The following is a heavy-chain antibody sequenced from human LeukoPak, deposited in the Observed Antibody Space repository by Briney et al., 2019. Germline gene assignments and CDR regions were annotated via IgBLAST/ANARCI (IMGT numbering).Heavy chain of an antibody. Sequence: GASVKVSCKASGYTFTGYYMHWVRQAPGQGLEWMGWINPNSGGTNYAQKFQGRVTMTRDTSISTAYMELSRLRSDDTAVYYCARERSSSVCAFDIWGQGIMVTVSS. CDR3: ARERSSSVCAFDI. CDR2: INPNSGGT. V-gene: IGHV1-2*02. J-gene: IGHJ3*02. D-gene: IGHD6-6*01. CDR1: GYTFTGYY.